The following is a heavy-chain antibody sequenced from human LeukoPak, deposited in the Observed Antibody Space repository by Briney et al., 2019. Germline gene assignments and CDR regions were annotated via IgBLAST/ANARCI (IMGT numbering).Heavy chain of an antibody. J-gene: IGHJ4*02. D-gene: IGHD2-2*02. V-gene: IGHV1-69*05. CDR3: ARGDCSSTSCYTFDY. CDR1: GYTFTSYG. CDR2: IIPIFGTA. Sequence: SVKVSCKASGYTFTSYGISWVRQAPGQGLEWMGGIIPIFGTANYAQKFQGRVTITTDESTSTAYMELSSLRSEDTAVYYCARGDCSSTSCYTFDYWGQGTLVTVSS.